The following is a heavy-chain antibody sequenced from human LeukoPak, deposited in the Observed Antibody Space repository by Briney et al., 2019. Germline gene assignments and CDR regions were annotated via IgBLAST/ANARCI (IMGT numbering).Heavy chain of an antibody. CDR2: IYYSGST. D-gene: IGHD4-11*01. V-gene: IGHV4-61*01. CDR3: AREPVLHPFDP. Sequence: SETLSLTCSVSGGSISRSSTYYWSWIRQPPGKGLEWIGYIYYSGSTNYNPSLKSRVTISVDTSKNQFSLKLSSVTAADTAVYYCAREPVLHPFDPWGQGTLVTVSS. J-gene: IGHJ5*02. CDR1: GGSISRSSTYY.